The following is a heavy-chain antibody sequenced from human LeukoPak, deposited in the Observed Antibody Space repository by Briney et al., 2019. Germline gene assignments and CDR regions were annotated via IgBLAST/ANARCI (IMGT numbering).Heavy chain of an antibody. J-gene: IGHJ4*02. D-gene: IGHD2-15*01. CDR1: GDSVSSNSAA. CDR2: TYQRSKWYN. Sequence: SQTLSLTCAISGDSVSSNSAAWNWIRQSPSRGLESLGRTYQRSKWYNDYALSVKSRITINPDTSKNQFSLQLNSVTPEDTAVYYCAREDCSGGSRYGGFDCWGQGTLVTVSS. V-gene: IGHV6-1*01. CDR3: AREDCSGGSRYGGFDC.